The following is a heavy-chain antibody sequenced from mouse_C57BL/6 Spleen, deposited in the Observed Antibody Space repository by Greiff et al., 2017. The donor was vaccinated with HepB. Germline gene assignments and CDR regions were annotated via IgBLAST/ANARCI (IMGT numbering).Heavy chain of an antibody. CDR3: ARLTGTRAY. Sequence: QVQLQQSGAELVMPGASVKLSCKASGYTFTSYWMHWVKQRPGQGLEWIGEIDPSDSYTNYNQKFKGKSTLTVDKSSSTAYMQLSSLTSEDSAVYYCARLTGTRAYWGQGTLVTVSA. J-gene: IGHJ3*01. D-gene: IGHD4-1*01. CDR2: IDPSDSYT. CDR1: GYTFTSYW. V-gene: IGHV1-69*01.